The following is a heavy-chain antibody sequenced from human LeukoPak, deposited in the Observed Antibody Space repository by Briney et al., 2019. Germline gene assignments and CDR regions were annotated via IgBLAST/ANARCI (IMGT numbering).Heavy chain of an antibody. CDR1: GASISSGSHH. CDR3: ARDKGRFLYLGEYDP. CDR2: IYTSGST. Sequence: PSETLSLTCTVSGASISSGSHHWSWIRQPAGKGLEWIGRIYTSGSTNYNPSLKSRVSISVDMSKNQFSLKLSSVTAADTAGYFCARDKGRFLYLGEYDPWGQGTLVTVSS. J-gene: IGHJ5*02. D-gene: IGHD3-10*01. V-gene: IGHV4-61*02.